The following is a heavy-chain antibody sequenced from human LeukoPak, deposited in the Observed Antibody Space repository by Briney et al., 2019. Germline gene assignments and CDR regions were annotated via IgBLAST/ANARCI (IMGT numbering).Heavy chain of an antibody. CDR3: AKDLGYCSGGSCYSYPVGAFDI. V-gene: IGHV3-48*01. CDR1: RFTFSTYS. J-gene: IGHJ3*02. CDR2: ISSTSTNI. D-gene: IGHD2-15*01. Sequence: GGSLRLSCAASRFTFSTYSMNWVRQAPGRGLEWVSYISSTSTNIYYKDSVKGRFTISRDNAKNSLYLHMTSLRAEDTAVYYCAKDLGYCSGGSCYSYPVGAFDIWGQGTMVTVSS.